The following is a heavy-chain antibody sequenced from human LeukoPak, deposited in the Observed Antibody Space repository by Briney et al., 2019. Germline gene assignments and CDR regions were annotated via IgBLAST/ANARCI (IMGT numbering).Heavy chain of an antibody. V-gene: IGHV3-48*04. CDR2: ITNSGNTI. CDR1: GFTFSSYG. J-gene: IGHJ4*02. CDR3: ARDRAVANIGQLSPFHY. Sequence: GGTLRLSCAASGFTFSSYGMRWVRQAPGKGLEWLSFITNSGNTIYYADYVRGRFTISRDDAKNSLYLQINRLRAEDTAVYYCARDRAVANIGQLSPFHYCGQGTMVTVSS. D-gene: IGHD6-19*01.